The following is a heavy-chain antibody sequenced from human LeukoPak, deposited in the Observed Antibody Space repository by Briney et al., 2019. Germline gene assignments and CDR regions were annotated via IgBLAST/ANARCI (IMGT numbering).Heavy chain of an antibody. Sequence: GGSLRLSCAASGFTFDDYGMSWVRQAPGKGLEWVSGINWNGGSTGYADSVKGRFTISRDNAKNSLYLQMNSLRAEDTALYYCARDHSGSYWGGTHYWGQGTLVTVSS. CDR2: INWNGGST. D-gene: IGHD1-26*01. CDR1: GFTFDDYG. CDR3: ARDHSGSYWGGTHY. J-gene: IGHJ4*02. V-gene: IGHV3-20*04.